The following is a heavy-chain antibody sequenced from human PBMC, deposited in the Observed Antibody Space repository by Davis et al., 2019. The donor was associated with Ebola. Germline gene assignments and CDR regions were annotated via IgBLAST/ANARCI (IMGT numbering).Heavy chain of an antibody. J-gene: IGHJ4*02. D-gene: IGHD6-19*01. V-gene: IGHV3-7*01. CDR1: GFTFSNYW. Sequence: GESLKISCVASGFTFSNYWMSWVRQTPGKGLEWVANIKQDGSEKYYVDSVKGRFTISRDDSKNTLFLQMNSLRPEDTAVYHCAKGTNRIAVAGMGQNNWGQGTLVTVSS. CDR3: AKGTNRIAVAGMGQNN. CDR2: IKQDGSEK.